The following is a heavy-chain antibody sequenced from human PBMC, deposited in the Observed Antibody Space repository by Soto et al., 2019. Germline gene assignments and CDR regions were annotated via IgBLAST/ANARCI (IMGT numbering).Heavy chain of an antibody. CDR3: ARGGYSSGWPHYYGMDV. J-gene: IGHJ6*02. D-gene: IGHD6-19*01. V-gene: IGHV4-31*03. CDR2: IYYSGST. Sequence: NPSETLSLTCTVSGGSISSGGYYWSWIRQHPGKGLEWIGYIYYSGSTYYNPSLKSRVTISVDTSKNQFSLKLSSVTAADTAVYYCARGGYSSGWPHYYGMDVWGQGTTVTVSS. CDR1: GGSISSGGYY.